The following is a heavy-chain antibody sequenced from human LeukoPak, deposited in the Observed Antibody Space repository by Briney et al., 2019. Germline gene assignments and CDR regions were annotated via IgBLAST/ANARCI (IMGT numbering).Heavy chain of an antibody. CDR1: GFTFDDYA. CDR3: AKDSFRLHPPSSIDY. Sequence: GGSLRLSCAASGFTFDDYAMHWVRQAPGKGLEWVSGISWNSGSIGYADSVKGRFTISRDNAKNSLYLQMNSLRAEDTALYYCAKDSFRLHPPSSIDYWGQGTLVTVSS. D-gene: IGHD4-11*01. V-gene: IGHV3-9*01. J-gene: IGHJ4*02. CDR2: ISWNSGSI.